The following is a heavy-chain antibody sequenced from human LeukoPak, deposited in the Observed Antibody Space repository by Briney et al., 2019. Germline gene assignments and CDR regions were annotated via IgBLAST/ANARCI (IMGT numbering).Heavy chain of an antibody. CDR2: INPNSGGT. V-gene: IGHV1-2*02. CDR3: ASFEAGA. J-gene: IGHJ5*02. CDR1: GYTFTYFY. D-gene: IGHD3-10*01. Sequence: ASVKVSCKASGYTFTYFYIHWVRQAPGQGLEWMGWINPNSGGTNYAQKFQGRVTMTRDTSISTAYMDLSRLRSDDTAVYYCASFEAGAWGQGTLVTVSS.